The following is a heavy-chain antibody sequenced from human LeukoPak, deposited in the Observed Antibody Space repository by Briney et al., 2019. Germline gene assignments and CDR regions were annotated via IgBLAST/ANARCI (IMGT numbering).Heavy chain of an antibody. J-gene: IGHJ4*02. CDR2: IRSDGSNK. CDR3: AKKGYSNGWRDSYYFDC. Sequence: GGSLRLSCAAAGFTFSSYGMHWVRQAPGRGLEGLAFIRSDGSNKYYADSVKGRFTISRDNSKLYLQMNSLRAEDTAVYYCAKKGYSNGWRDSYYFDCWGQGTLVTVSS. CDR1: GFTFSSYG. D-gene: IGHD6-19*01. V-gene: IGHV3-30*02.